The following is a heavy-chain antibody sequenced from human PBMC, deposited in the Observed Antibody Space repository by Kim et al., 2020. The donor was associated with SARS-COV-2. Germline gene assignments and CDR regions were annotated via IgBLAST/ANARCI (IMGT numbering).Heavy chain of an antibody. D-gene: IGHD3-10*01. CDR3: ARYYYGSGGMDV. Sequence: NSAQNLQGRVTMTTDTSTSTAYMELRSLRSDDTAVYYCARYYYGSGGMDVWGQGTTVTVSS. V-gene: IGHV1-18*01. J-gene: IGHJ6*02.